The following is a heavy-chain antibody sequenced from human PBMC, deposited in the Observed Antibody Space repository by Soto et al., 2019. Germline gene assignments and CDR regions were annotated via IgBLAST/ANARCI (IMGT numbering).Heavy chain of an antibody. J-gene: IGHJ4*02. CDR2: VYYSGST. D-gene: IGHD6-13*01. V-gene: IGHV4-59*08. CDR3: ASAAAAGYYFDF. Sequence: SETLSLTCTVSGGSISSHYGSWIRQPPGEGLEWIGTVYYSGSTYYNPSLKSRVTISVDTSKNQFSLKLNSVTAADTAVYYCASAAAAGYYFDFWGQGTLVTVSS. CDR1: GGSISSHY.